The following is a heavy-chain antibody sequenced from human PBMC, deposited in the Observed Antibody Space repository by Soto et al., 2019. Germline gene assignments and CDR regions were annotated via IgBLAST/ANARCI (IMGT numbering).Heavy chain of an antibody. Sequence: LPETLSLTCAVSGLFISSGNYWGWIRKPPGKGLEWIGSIFHGGNTYYNPSLKSRVTISVDMSKNQFSLKLNSVTAADTAVYYCARARWYDAFDVWGQGTVVTVSS. CDR2: IFHGGNT. CDR1: GLFISSGNY. D-gene: IGHD2-15*01. CDR3: ARARWYDAFDV. J-gene: IGHJ3*01. V-gene: IGHV4-38-2*01.